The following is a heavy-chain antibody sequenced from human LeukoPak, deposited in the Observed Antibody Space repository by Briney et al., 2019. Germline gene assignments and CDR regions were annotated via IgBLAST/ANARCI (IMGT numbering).Heavy chain of an antibody. Sequence: GASVKVSCKASGYTFTSYAMNWVRQAPGQGLEWMGWINTNTGNPTYAQGFTGRFVFSLDTSVSTAYLQISSLKAEDTAVYYCARAPWQLVSRIAVAGPFDYWGQGTLVTVSS. J-gene: IGHJ4*02. CDR2: INTNTGNP. CDR1: GYTFTSYA. V-gene: IGHV7-4-1*02. CDR3: ARAPWQLVSRIAVAGPFDY. D-gene: IGHD6-19*01.